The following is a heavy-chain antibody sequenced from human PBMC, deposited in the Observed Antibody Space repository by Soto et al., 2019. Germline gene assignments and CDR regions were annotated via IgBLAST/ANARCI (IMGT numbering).Heavy chain of an antibody. Sequence: GESLKISCKGSGYGSSIHWVAWLRQMPGKGLERVGFIYPGNSNTMYSPSFQGHVTISADTALTTTYLQWDTLKPSDTAMYFCASGSHCNGGNCPMGGFDMWGQGTMVTVSS. V-gene: IGHV5-51*01. CDR1: GYGSSIHW. CDR3: ASGSHCNGGNCPMGGFDM. J-gene: IGHJ3*02. CDR2: IYPGNSNT. D-gene: IGHD2-15*01.